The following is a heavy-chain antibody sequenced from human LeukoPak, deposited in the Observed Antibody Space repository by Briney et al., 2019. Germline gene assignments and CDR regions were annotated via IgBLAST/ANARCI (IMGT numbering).Heavy chain of an antibody. D-gene: IGHD3-3*01. J-gene: IGHJ6*02. V-gene: IGHV3-48*02. CDR2: ISSSSSTI. Sequence: GGSLRLSCAASGFTFSSYSMNWVRQAPGKGLEWVSYISSSSSTIYYADSVKGRFTISRDNAKNSLYLQMNSLRNEDTAVYCCARDPCYDFWSGYPYYYYYGMDVWGQGTTVTVSS. CDR1: GFTFSSYS. CDR3: ARDPCYDFWSGYPYYYYYGMDV.